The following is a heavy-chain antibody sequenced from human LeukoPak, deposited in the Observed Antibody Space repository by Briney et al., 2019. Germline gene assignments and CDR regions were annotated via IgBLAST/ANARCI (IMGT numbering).Heavy chain of an antibody. CDR3: ARDLTGNTPT. V-gene: IGHV3-74*01. CDR2: IKSDGSRT. D-gene: IGHD4-11*01. CDR1: GVTFSNYW. J-gene: IGHJ4*02. Sequence: GGSLRLSCAASGVTFSNYWMHWVRQAPGKGLVWVSRIKSDGSRTDYADSVKGRFTISRDNAKNTLYLQMNSLRAEDTAVYYCARDLTGNTPTWGQGTLVTVSS.